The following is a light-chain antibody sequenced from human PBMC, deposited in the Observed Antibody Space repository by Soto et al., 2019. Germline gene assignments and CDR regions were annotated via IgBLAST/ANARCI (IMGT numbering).Light chain of an antibody. V-gene: IGLV2-14*03. Sequence: QSALTQPASVSGSPGQSITISCTGSSSDVGGYDHVSWYQQHPGKVPRLMIYDVSDRPSGVSDRFSGSKSGNTASLTISGLQSEDEADYYCSLFTGPTYVFGTGTKVTVL. CDR1: SSDVGGYDH. CDR2: DVS. J-gene: IGLJ1*01. CDR3: SLFTGPTYV.